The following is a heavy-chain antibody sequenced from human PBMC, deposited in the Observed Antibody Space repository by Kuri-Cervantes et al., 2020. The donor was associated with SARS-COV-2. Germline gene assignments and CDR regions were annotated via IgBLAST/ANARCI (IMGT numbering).Heavy chain of an antibody. J-gene: IGHJ5*02. Sequence: SETLSLTCTVSGGSISSYYWSWIRQPAGKRLEWIGRIYTSGSTNYNPSLKSRVTISVDTSKNQFSLKLSSVTAADTAVYYCARDPNANHNNWFDPWGQGTLVTVSS. V-gene: IGHV4-4*07. CDR2: IYTSGST. D-gene: IGHD4/OR15-4a*01. CDR1: GGSISSYY. CDR3: ARDPNANHNNWFDP.